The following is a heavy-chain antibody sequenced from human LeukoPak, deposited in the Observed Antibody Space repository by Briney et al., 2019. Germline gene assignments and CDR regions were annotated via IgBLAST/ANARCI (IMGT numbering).Heavy chain of an antibody. D-gene: IGHD3-10*01. Sequence: GSLRLSCAASGFTFSSYNMNWVRQAPGTGLEWVSYISSSSSYIYYADSVKGRFTISRDNAKNSLYLQMNSLRVEDTAVYYCAKVAKYYYGSETYYFFEHWGQGTPVTASS. V-gene: IGHV3-21*01. CDR3: AKVAKYYYGSETYYFFEH. J-gene: IGHJ4*02. CDR2: ISSSSSYI. CDR1: GFTFSSYN.